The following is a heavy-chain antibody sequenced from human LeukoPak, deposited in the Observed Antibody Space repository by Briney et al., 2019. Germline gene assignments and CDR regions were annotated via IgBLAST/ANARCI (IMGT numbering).Heavy chain of an antibody. D-gene: IGHD3-22*01. J-gene: IGHJ4*01. V-gene: IGHV5-10-1*01. CDR3: ARHYYNDNTLLDF. Sequence: GESLKISCKGSGYSFTTYWISWVRQMPGEGPEWMGRIHPSDSDTNYSPSFQGHVTFSTDKSISTAYLQWTSLKASDTAIYFCARHYYNDNTLLDFWGQEPWSPSPQ. CDR2: IHPSDSDT. CDR1: GYSFTTYW.